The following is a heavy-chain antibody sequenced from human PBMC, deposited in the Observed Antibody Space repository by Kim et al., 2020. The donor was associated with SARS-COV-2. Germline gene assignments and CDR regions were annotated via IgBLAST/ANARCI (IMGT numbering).Heavy chain of an antibody. Sequence: GGSLRLSCAASGFTFSSYGMHWVRQAPGKGLEWVAVIWYDGSNKYYADSVKGRFTISRDNSKNTLYLQMNSLRAEDTAVYYCATRQRFSYGVDYWGQGTLVTVSS. CDR2: IWYDGSNK. V-gene: IGHV3-33*01. D-gene: IGHD4-17*01. J-gene: IGHJ4*02. CDR1: GFTFSSYG. CDR3: ATRQRFSYGVDY.